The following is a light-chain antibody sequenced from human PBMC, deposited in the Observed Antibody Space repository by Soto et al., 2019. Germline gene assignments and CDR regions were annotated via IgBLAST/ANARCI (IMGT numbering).Light chain of an antibody. CDR2: AAS. J-gene: IGKJ2*01. V-gene: IGKV1-9*01. CDR3: QQVSGYPLN. Sequence: NHALSSLSASKRDRLNITCRASQSINSHLAWYQQGPGKAPKLLIYAASTLQSGVSSRFSGSASGTEFTLTISSLQPEDFATYYCQQVSGYPLNFG. CDR1: QSINSH.